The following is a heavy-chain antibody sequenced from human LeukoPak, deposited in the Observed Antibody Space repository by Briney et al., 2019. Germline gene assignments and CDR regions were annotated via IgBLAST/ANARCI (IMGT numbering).Heavy chain of an antibody. CDR1: GFTFSSYG. CDR3: ARGEYYSDTSSYFDY. V-gene: IGHV3-30*03. CDR2: ISYDGSNK. Sequence: GRSLRLSCAASGFTFSSYGMHWVRQAPGKGLEWVAVISYDGSNKYYADSVKGRFTISRDNSKNTLFVQMSSLRAEGTAVYYCARGEYYSDTSSYFDYWGQGTLVTVSS. D-gene: IGHD3-22*01. J-gene: IGHJ4*02.